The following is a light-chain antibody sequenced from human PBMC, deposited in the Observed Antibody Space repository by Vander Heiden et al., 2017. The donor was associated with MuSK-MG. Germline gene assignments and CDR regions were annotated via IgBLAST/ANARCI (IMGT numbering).Light chain of an antibody. J-gene: IGKJ2*01. Sequence: EIVLTQSPGTLSLSPGERATLSCRASQSVSSSYLAWYQQKPGQAPRLLIYGASSRATGIPDRFSGSGSGTDLTLTISRLEPEDFAVYYCQQDGRSLYTFGQGTKLEIK. CDR1: QSVSSSY. CDR2: GAS. CDR3: QQDGRSLYT. V-gene: IGKV3-20*01.